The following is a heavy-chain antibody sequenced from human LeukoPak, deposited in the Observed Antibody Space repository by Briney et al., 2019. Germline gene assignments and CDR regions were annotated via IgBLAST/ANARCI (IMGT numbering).Heavy chain of an antibody. CDR3: ACGSVYYYYMDV. V-gene: IGHV1-69*13. D-gene: IGHD3-10*01. Sequence: SVKVSCKASGGTFSSYAISRVRQAPGQGLEWMGGIIPIFGTANYAQKFQGRVTITADESTSTAYMELSSLRSEDTAVYYCACGSVYYYYMDVWGKGTTVTVSS. CDR1: GGTFSSYA. J-gene: IGHJ6*03. CDR2: IIPIFGTA.